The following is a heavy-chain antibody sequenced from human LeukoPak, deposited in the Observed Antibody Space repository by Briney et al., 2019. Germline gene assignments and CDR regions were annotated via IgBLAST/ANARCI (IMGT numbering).Heavy chain of an antibody. CDR1: GFTFSNYA. CDR3: AREGDGYNTFDY. Sequence: PGGSLRLSCAASGFTFSNYAMSWVRQAPGKGLEWVSVISGSGGITYCEDSVKGRFTISRDNSKNTLYLQMNSLRAEDTAVYYCAREGDGYNTFDYWGQGTLVTVSS. D-gene: IGHD5-24*01. J-gene: IGHJ4*02. V-gene: IGHV3-23*01. CDR2: ISGSGGIT.